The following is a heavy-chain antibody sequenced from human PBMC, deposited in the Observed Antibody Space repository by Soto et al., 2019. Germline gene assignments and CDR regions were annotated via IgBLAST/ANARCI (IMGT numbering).Heavy chain of an antibody. CDR1: GFTFSSYS. D-gene: IGHD2-21*02. CDR3: ASQRDWGIDY. CDR2: ISSSSSYI. J-gene: IGHJ4*02. V-gene: IGHV3-21*01. Sequence: LRLSCAASGFTFSSYSMNWVRQAPGKGLEWVSSISSSSSYIYYADSVKGRFTISRDNAKNSLYLQMNSLRAEDTAVYYCASQRDWGIDYWGQGTLVTVSS.